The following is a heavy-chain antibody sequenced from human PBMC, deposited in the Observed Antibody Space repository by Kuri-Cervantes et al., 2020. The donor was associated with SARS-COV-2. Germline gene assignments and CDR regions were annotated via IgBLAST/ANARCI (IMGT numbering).Heavy chain of an antibody. CDR3: ASRSASLTELYYFDY. V-gene: IGHV4-38-2*02. CDR2: IYYSGST. D-gene: IGHD1-20*01. Sequence: SETLSLTCTVSGYSISSGYHWGWIRQPPGKGLEWIGSIYYSGSTFYSPSLMSRVTISVDTSKNQFSLKLSSVTAADTAVYYCASRSASLTELYYFDYWGQGTLVTVSS. J-gene: IGHJ4*02. CDR1: GYSISSGYH.